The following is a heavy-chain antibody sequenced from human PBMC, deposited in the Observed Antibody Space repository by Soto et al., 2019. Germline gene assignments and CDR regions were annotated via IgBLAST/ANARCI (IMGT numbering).Heavy chain of an antibody. V-gene: IGHV3-23*01. D-gene: IGHD2-8*01. CDR1: GFSFSSYA. Sequence: GGSLRLSCVASGFSFSSYAMSWVRQAPGKGLEWVSAISGSGGSTYYADSVRGRFTISRDNSKSTLYLQLNSLKVDDTAIYYCAKALMAGGSSWGQGTLVTVSS. CDR2: ISGSGGST. J-gene: IGHJ5*02. CDR3: AKALMAGGSS.